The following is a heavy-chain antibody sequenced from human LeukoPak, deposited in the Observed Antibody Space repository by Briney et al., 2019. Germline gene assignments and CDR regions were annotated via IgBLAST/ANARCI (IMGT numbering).Heavy chain of an antibody. V-gene: IGHV3-33*06. J-gene: IGHJ6*03. CDR3: AKADRASSYYYYMDV. CDR2: IWYDGSNK. Sequence: GGSLRLSCAASGFTFSSHGMHWVRQAPGKGLEWVAVIWYDGSNKYYADSVKGRFTISRDNSKNTLYLQMNSLRAEDTAVYYCAKADRASSYYYYMDVWGKGTTVTVSS. CDR1: GFTFSSHG.